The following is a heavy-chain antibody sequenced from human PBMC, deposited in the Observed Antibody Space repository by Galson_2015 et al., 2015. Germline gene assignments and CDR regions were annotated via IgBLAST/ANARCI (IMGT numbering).Heavy chain of an antibody. CDR2: IFPADSDT. Sequence: QSGAEVKKPGESLKISCKGSGYSFTNYWIGCVRQKPGEGLEWMGRIFPADSDTRYSPSFQGQVTISADKAISTVYLQWSSLVASDTDMYSCARRDFDFWGRFPTRDDAFDLWGQGTMVTVSS. V-gene: IGHV5-51*01. CDR3: ARRDFDFWGRFPTRDDAFDL. J-gene: IGHJ3*01. CDR1: GYSFTNYW. D-gene: IGHD3-3*01.